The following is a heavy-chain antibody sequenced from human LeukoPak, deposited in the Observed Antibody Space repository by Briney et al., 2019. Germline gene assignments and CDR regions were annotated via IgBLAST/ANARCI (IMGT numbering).Heavy chain of an antibody. D-gene: IGHD2-15*01. CDR1: GFTFSSYW. CDR2: KKKDGSEK. Sequence: PGGSLRLSCAASGFTFSSYWISWVRQAPGKGLEWVANKKKDGSEKYYVDSVKGRFTISRDNAKNSLYLQMNSLRAEDTAVYYCASFHCSGGSCYLDYWGQGTLVTVSS. V-gene: IGHV3-7*01. J-gene: IGHJ4*02. CDR3: ASFHCSGGSCYLDY.